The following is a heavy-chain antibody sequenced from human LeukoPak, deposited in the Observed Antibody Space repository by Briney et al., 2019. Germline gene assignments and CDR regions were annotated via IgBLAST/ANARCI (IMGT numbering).Heavy chain of an antibody. CDR3: AKDDNYIRFLS. CDR2: LSGSGGTT. J-gene: IGHJ5*02. V-gene: IGHV3-23*01. D-gene: IGHD3-16*01. Sequence: GGTLRLSCAASGFTFSTYGMGWVRQAPGQGLEWVSALSGSGGTTYYADSVKGRFTISRDNSKNTLYLQMNSLRAEDTAVYYCAKDDNYIRFLSWGQGTLVTVSS. CDR1: GFTFSTYG.